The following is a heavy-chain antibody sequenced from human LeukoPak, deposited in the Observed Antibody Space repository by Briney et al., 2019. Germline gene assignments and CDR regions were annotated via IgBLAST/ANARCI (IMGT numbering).Heavy chain of an antibody. J-gene: IGHJ4*02. CDR3: ARFRSGWYMNY. CDR1: GFTVSSNY. Sequence: PGGSLRLSCAASGFTVSSNYMSWVRQAPGKGLEWVAVIWNDGSKSNYPDSVKGRFTISRDDSKNTLFLQMSSLRVEDTAVYYCARFRSGWYMNYWGQGTLVTVSS. D-gene: IGHD6-19*01. CDR2: IWNDGSKS. V-gene: IGHV3-33*08.